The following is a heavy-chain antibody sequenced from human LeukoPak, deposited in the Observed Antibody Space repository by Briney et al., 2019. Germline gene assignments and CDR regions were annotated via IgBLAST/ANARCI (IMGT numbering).Heavy chain of an antibody. CDR1: GFTFSSYG. V-gene: IGHV3-30*03. CDR3: ARGRTYYNGSGSYSVRFDY. Sequence: PGGSLRLSCAASGFTFSSYGMHWVRQAPGKGLEWVAVISYDGSNKYYADSVKGRFTISRDNSKNTLYLQMNSLRAEDTAVYYCARGRTYYNGSGSYSVRFDYWGQGTLVTVSS. J-gene: IGHJ4*02. CDR2: ISYDGSNK. D-gene: IGHD3-10*01.